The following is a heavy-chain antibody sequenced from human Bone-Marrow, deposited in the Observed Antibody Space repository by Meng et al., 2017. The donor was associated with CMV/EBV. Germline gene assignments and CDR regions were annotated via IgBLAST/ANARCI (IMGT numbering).Heavy chain of an antibody. CDR1: GYTFTGYY. CDR2: INPNSGGT. Sequence: ASVKVSCKASGYTFTGYYMHWVRQAPGQGLEWMGWINPNSGGTNYAQRFQGRVTMTRDTSISTAYMELSRLRSDDTAVYYCASRGGAAAGMGDYWGQGTLVTVSS. CDR3: ASRGGAAAGMGDY. D-gene: IGHD6-13*01. J-gene: IGHJ4*02. V-gene: IGHV1-2*02.